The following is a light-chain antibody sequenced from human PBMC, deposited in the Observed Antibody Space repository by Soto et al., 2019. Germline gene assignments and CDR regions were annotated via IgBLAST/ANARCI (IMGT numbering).Light chain of an antibody. J-gene: IGLJ3*02. CDR1: SSDVGGYNY. CDR3: SSYAGSYSLV. Sequence: QSALTQPPSASGSPGQSVTISCTGTSSDVGGYNYVSWYQQHPDKAPKLMIYEVNKRPSGVPDRFSGSKSGNTASLTVSGLQADDEADYYCSSYAGSYSLVFGGGTKVTVL. V-gene: IGLV2-8*01. CDR2: EVN.